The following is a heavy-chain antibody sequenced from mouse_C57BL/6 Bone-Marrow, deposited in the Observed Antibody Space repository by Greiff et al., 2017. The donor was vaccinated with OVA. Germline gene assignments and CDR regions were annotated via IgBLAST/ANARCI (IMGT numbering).Heavy chain of an antibody. Sequence: EVQLVESGGGLVKPGGSLKLSCAASGFTFSSYAMSWVRQTPEKRLEWVATISDGGSYTYYPDNVKGRFTLSRDKAKNNLYLQMSHLKSEDTAMYYCATYYGNYFRGYFDVWGTGTTVTVSS. CDR3: ATYYGNYFRGYFDV. V-gene: IGHV5-4*01. CDR2: ISDGGSYT. D-gene: IGHD2-10*01. J-gene: IGHJ1*03. CDR1: GFTFSSYA.